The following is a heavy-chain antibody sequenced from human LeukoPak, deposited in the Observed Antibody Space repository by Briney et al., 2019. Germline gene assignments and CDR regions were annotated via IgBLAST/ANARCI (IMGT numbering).Heavy chain of an antibody. D-gene: IGHD1-26*01. Sequence: SQTLSLTCTVSGGSISSDDYYWTWIRQPPGKGLEWIGYIFNSGSTYYNPSLKGRVTISLDTSKNQFSLRLSSVTAADTAVYYSARLASGSYGPLTPFDYWGQGTLVTVSS. CDR2: IFNSGST. J-gene: IGHJ4*02. CDR1: GGSISSDDYY. V-gene: IGHV4-30-4*01. CDR3: ARLASGSYGPLTPFDY.